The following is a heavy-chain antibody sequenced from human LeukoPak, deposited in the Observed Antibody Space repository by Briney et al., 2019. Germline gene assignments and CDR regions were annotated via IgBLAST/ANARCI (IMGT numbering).Heavy chain of an antibody. CDR1: GGTFSSYA. V-gene: IGHV1-69*13. CDR2: IIPIFGTA. D-gene: IGHD5-12*01. J-gene: IGHJ5*02. CDR3: ARESSGYSGYAYR. Sequence: EASVKVSCKASGGTFSSYAISWVRQAPGQGLEWMGGIIPIFGTANYTQKFQGRVTITADETTSTAYMELSSLRSEDTAVYYCARESSGYSGYAYRWGQGTLVTVSS.